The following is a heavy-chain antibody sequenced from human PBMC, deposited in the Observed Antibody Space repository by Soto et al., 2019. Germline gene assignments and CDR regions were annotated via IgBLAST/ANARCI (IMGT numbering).Heavy chain of an antibody. J-gene: IGHJ3*02. Sequence: SETLSLTCAVDGGSFSGYYWSWIRQPPGKGLEWIGEINHSGSTNYNPSLKSRVTISVDTSKNQFSLKLSSVTAADTAVYYCAGRVLWSKNAFDIWGQGTMVTVSS. CDR1: GGSFSGYY. CDR3: AGRVLWSKNAFDI. D-gene: IGHD3-10*01. V-gene: IGHV4-34*01. CDR2: INHSGST.